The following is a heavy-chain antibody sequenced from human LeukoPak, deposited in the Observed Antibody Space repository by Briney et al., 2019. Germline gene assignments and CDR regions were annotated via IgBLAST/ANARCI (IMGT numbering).Heavy chain of an antibody. Sequence: SETLSLTCAVYGGSFSAYYWSWIRQSPGKGLQWIAEVNHRGDTNYNPSVKGRVTISVDTSKTQFSLKVTSLTAADTAVYYCARGPTISETGYFDYWGQGTLVTVSS. J-gene: IGHJ4*03. CDR3: ARGPTISETGYFDY. CDR1: GGSFSAYY. D-gene: IGHD1-1*01. CDR2: VNHRGDT. V-gene: IGHV4-34*01.